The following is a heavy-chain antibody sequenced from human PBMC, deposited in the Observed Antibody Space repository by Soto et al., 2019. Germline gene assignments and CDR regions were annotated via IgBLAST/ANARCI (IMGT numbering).Heavy chain of an antibody. CDR1: GGTSTRYA. CDR3: NRGAEYDFWSGYL. J-gene: IGHJ4*02. CDR2: IVPMFGTS. V-gene: IGHV1-69*06. Sequence: QERLVQSGAEVRKPGSAVKVSCKVTGGTSTRYAINWVRQSPGQGLEWMGGIVPMFGTSKYAQKFQGRVTITADTSTNIAYMELRSLRSEDTAVYYCNRGAEYDFWSGYLWGQGTLVSVS. D-gene: IGHD3-3*01.